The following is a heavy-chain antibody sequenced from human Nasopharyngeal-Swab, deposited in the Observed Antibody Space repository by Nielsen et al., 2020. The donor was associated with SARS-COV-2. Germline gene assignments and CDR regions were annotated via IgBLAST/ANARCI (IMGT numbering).Heavy chain of an antibody. J-gene: IGHJ2*01. CDR3: ARESPPDWYFDL. CDR1: GGSISTYY. Sequence: SETLSLTCTVFGGSISTYYWSWIRQAPGKGLEWIGYIYYSGSTNYNPSLKSRVTISVDTSKNQFSLKLSSVTAADTAVYYCARESPPDWYFDLWGRGTLVTVSP. CDR2: IYYSGST. V-gene: IGHV4-59*12.